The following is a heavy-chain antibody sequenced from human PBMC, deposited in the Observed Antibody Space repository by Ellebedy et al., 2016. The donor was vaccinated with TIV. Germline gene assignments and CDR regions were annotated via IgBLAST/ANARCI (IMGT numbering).Heavy chain of an antibody. J-gene: IGHJ3*02. D-gene: IGHD3-9*01. V-gene: IGHV3-30-3*01. CDR2: ISYDGSNK. CDR3: ARDRPFDWFHDAFDI. CDR1: GFTFSSYA. Sequence: GESLKISXAASGFTFSSYAMHWVRQAPGKGLEWVAVISYDGSNKYYADSVKGRFTISRDNSKNTLYLQMNSLRAEDTAVYYCARDRPFDWFHDAFDIWGQGTMVTVSS.